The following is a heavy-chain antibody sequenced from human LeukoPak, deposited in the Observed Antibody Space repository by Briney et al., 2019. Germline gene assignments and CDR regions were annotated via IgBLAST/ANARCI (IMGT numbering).Heavy chain of an antibody. CDR2: IWDDGSNK. CDR3: ARDFGYRSSWAS. CDR1: GFTFSSYG. J-gene: IGHJ4*02. V-gene: IGHV3-33*01. D-gene: IGHD6-13*01. Sequence: HPGGSLRLSCAASGFTFSSYGMHWVRQAPGKGLEWVAVIWDDGSNKYYADSVKGRFTISRDNSKNTLYLQMNSLRAEDTAVYYCARDFGYRSSWASWGQGTLVTVSS.